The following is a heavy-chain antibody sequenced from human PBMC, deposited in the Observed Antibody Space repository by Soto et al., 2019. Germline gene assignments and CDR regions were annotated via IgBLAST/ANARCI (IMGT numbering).Heavy chain of an antibody. D-gene: IGHD1-7*01. J-gene: IGHJ6*02. V-gene: IGHV3-23*01. Sequence: GGSLRLSCAASGFTFSSYAMSWVRQAPGKGLEWVSAISGSGGSTYYADSVKGRFTISRDKSKNTLYLQMNSLRAEDTAVYYCARVTGITFYYTMDVWGQGTTVTVSS. CDR2: ISGSGGST. CDR3: ARVTGITFYYTMDV. CDR1: GFTFSSYA.